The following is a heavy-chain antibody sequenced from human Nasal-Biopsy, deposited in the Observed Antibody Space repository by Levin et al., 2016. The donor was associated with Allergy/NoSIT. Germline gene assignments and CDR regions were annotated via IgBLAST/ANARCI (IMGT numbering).Heavy chain of an antibody. Sequence: ESLKISCAVSGFAFDGAWMSWVRQAPGQGLEWVGHMRSRADGGTTVYADPVDGRFTISRDDSKNTLYLQMDSLKTDDTAIYYCTIDRSWKGFDYWGQGTLVTVSS. D-gene: IGHD1-1*01. CDR3: TIDRSWKGFDY. CDR2: MRSRADGGTT. CDR1: GFAFDGAW. J-gene: IGHJ4*02. V-gene: IGHV3-15*01.